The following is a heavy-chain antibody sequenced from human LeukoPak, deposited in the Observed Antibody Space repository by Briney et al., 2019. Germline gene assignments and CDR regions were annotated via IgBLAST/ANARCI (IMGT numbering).Heavy chain of an antibody. Sequence: SETLSLTCTVSGGSISSYYWSWIRQPPGKGLEWIGYIYYSGSTNYNPSLKSRATISVDTSKNQFSLKLSSVTAADTAVYYCARAHDDSSGYYYVDYWGQGTLVTVSS. CDR3: ARAHDDSSGYYYVDY. CDR2: IYYSGST. J-gene: IGHJ4*02. CDR1: GGSISSYY. D-gene: IGHD3-22*01. V-gene: IGHV4-59*01.